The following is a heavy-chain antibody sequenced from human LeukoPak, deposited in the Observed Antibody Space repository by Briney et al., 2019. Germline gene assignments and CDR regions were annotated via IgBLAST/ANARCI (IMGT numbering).Heavy chain of an antibody. D-gene: IGHD1-26*01. Sequence: SETLSLTCTVSGGSISSDYWSWIRQPPGKGLEWLGYIYYSGSTNYNPSLKSRVTISLDTSKNQFSLKLSSVTAADTAVYYCVRTELGAWFDPWGQGTLVTVSS. CDR1: GGSISSDY. J-gene: IGHJ5*02. CDR3: VRTELGAWFDP. V-gene: IGHV4-59*08. CDR2: IYYSGST.